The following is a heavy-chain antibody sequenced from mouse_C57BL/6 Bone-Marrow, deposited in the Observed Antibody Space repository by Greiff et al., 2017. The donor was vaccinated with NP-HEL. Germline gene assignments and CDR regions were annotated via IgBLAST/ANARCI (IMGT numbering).Heavy chain of an antibody. J-gene: IGHJ1*03. V-gene: IGHV1-74*01. CDR2: IHPSDSDT. D-gene: IGHD1-1*01. CDR3: AIPDDYYGSSYWYFDV. CDR1: GYTFTSYW. Sequence: QVQLQQPGAELVKPGASVKVSCKASGYTFTSYWMHWVKQRPGQGLEWIGRIHPSDSDTNYNQKFKGKATLTVDKSSSTAYMQLSSLTSEDSAVYYCAIPDDYYGSSYWYFDVWGTGTTVTVSS.